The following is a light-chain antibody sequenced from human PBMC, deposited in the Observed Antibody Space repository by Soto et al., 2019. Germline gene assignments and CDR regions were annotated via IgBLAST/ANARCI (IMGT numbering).Light chain of an antibody. Sequence: DIHMPPSPSSLSAFVGDRVFITGRASQSISSYVSWYQQKPGKAPKLLIYAASRLQSGVPSRFSGSRSGTDFTLTISSLQPEDFATYYCQQSYSRATFGQGTKL. CDR3: QQSYSRAT. V-gene: IGKV1-39*01. CDR1: QSISSY. CDR2: AAS. J-gene: IGKJ1*01.